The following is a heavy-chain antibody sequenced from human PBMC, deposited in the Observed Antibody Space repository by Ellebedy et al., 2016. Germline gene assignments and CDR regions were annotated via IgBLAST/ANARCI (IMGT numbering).Heavy chain of an antibody. Sequence: LSLTCAASGSTFSNAWMNWVRQAPGKGLEWVGRIKNKTDGGAADYAAPVKGRFTISRDDSKNTLYLQMNSLKTEDTAVYFCTTVYRYNYDSVWGQGTLVTVSS. CDR1: GSTFSNAW. CDR2: IKNKTDGGAA. D-gene: IGHD5-18*01. CDR3: TTVYRYNYDSV. J-gene: IGHJ4*02. V-gene: IGHV3-15*01.